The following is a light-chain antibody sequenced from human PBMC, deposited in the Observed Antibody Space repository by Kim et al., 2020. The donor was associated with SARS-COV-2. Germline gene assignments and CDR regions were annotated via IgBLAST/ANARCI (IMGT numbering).Light chain of an antibody. V-gene: IGLV2-8*01. Sequence: QSALTQPPSASGSPGQSVTISCTGTSSDVGGYTYVSWYQQHPGKAPKLMIYEVSKRPSGVPDRFSGSKSGNTASLTVSGLQAEDEADYYCSSYAGSNTWVFGGGTQLTVL. CDR1: SSDVGGYTY. CDR2: EVS. J-gene: IGLJ3*02. CDR3: SSYAGSNTWV.